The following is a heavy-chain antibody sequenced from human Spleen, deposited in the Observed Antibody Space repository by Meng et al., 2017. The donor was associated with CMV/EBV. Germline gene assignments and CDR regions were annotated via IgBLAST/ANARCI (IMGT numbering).Heavy chain of an antibody. D-gene: IGHD6-19*01. CDR1: GGTFSNYG. Sequence: SVKVSCKASGGTFSNYGLSWVRQAPGQGLEWMGGIIPILGIANYAQKFQGRVTITADKSTSTAYMELSSLRSEDTAVYYCARAVYSSGWYDGWGQGTLVTVSS. CDR3: ARAVYSSGWYDG. V-gene: IGHV1-69*10. J-gene: IGHJ4*02. CDR2: IIPILGIA.